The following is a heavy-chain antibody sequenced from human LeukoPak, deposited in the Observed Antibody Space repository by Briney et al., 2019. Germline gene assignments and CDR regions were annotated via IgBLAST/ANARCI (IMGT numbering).Heavy chain of an antibody. Sequence: PSETLSLTCTVSGYCISSGYYWGWIRQPPGKGLEWIGSIYHSGSTYYNPSLKSRVTISVDTSKNQFSLKLSSVTAADTAVYYCARVGYGDIRSFDYWGQGTLVTVSS. D-gene: IGHD4-17*01. CDR1: GYCISSGYY. V-gene: IGHV4-38-2*02. J-gene: IGHJ4*02. CDR3: ARVGYGDIRSFDY. CDR2: IYHSGST.